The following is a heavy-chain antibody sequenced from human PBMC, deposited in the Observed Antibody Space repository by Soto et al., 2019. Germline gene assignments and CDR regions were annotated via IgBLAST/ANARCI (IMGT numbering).Heavy chain of an antibody. CDR1: EITLNIYW. CDR2: INPGSTTL. D-gene: IGHD3-16*01. J-gene: IGHJ4*02. CDR3: TNDTLGAWDS. V-gene: IGHV3-74*01. Sequence: EAQLVESGGGLVQPGGSLTLSCTASEITLNIYWIHWIRQAPGKGLVWVSRINPGSTTLTYADSVTGRFTISRDIAKNTLYLQMYGLGADDTAIYYFTNDTLGAWDSWGQGTLVTVSS.